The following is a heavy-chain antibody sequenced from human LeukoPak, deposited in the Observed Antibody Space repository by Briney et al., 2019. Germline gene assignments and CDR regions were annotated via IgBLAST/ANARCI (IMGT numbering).Heavy chain of an antibody. CDR3: AKDYRELRYFDWLRIPNDY. Sequence: GGSLRLSCAASGFTFSSYGMHWVRLAPGKGLEWVAVISYDGSNKYYADSVKGRFTISRDNSKNTLYLQMNSLRAEDTAVYYCAKDYRELRYFDWLRIPNDYWGQGTLVTVSS. V-gene: IGHV3-30*18. CDR1: GFTFSSYG. J-gene: IGHJ4*02. D-gene: IGHD3-9*01. CDR2: ISYDGSNK.